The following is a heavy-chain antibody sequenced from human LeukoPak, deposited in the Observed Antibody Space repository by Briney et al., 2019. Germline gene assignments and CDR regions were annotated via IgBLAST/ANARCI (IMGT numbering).Heavy chain of an antibody. CDR3: AVGGGYSSSWYTPFDY. CDR2: ISSSNTAI. J-gene: IGHJ4*02. Sequence: GGSLRLSCAASGFTVSDYYMSWIRQAPGKGLEWVSYISSSNTAIYYADSVKGRFTISRDNSKNTLYLQMNSLRAEDTAVYYCAVGGGYSSSWYTPFDYWGQGTLVTVSS. D-gene: IGHD6-13*01. CDR1: GFTVSDYY. V-gene: IGHV3-11*04.